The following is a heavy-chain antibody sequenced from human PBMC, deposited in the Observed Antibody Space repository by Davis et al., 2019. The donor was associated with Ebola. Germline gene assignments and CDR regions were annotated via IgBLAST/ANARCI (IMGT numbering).Heavy chain of an antibody. V-gene: IGHV3-30*04. CDR1: EFTFSGYA. J-gene: IGHJ2*01. CDR3: ARDLPGGDWYFDL. D-gene: IGHD1-14*01. Sequence: GESLKISCAASEFTFSGYAMHWVRQAPGKGLEWVAVISYDGSNKYYADSVKGRFTISRDNSKNTLYLQMSSLRAEDTAVYYCARDLPGGDWYFDLWGRGTLVTVSS. CDR2: ISYDGSNK.